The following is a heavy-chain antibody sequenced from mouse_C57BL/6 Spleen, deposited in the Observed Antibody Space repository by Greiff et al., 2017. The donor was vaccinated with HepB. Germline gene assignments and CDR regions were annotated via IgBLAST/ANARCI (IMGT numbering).Heavy chain of an antibody. J-gene: IGHJ3*01. CDR3: ASGNWDKRFAY. V-gene: IGHV2-6*01. Sequence: VQRVESGPGLVAPSQSLSITCTVSGFSLTSYGVDWVRQSPGKGLEWLGVIWGVGSTNYNSALKSRLSISKDNSKSQVFLKMNSLQTDDTAMYYCASGNWDKRFAYWGQGTLVTVSA. CDR2: IWGVGST. CDR1: GFSLTSYG. D-gene: IGHD4-1*02.